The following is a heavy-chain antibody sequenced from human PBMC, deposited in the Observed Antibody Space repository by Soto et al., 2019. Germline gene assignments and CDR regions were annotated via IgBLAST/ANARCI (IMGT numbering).Heavy chain of an antibody. CDR1: GFTFSSYG. D-gene: IGHD2-21*01. V-gene: IGHV3-33*01. Sequence: QVQLVESGGGVVQPGRSLRLSCAASGFTFSSYGMHWVRQAPGKGLEWVAVIWYDGSNKYYADSVKGRFTISRDNSKNTLYLQMNSLRAEDTAVYYCARDRMRGGDYFDYWGQGTLVTVSS. CDR3: ARDRMRGGDYFDY. J-gene: IGHJ4*02. CDR2: IWYDGSNK.